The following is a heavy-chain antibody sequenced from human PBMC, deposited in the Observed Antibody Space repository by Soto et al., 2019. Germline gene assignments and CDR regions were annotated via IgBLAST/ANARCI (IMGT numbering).Heavy chain of an antibody. Sequence: QVQLQESGPGLVKPSGTLSLTCAVSGGSISSSNWWSWVRQPPGKGLEWIGEIYNSGSTNYNPSLKSRVTISVDKSKNQFSMKMSSVTAADTAVYYCARLSGISRSRGWDVFDYWGQGTLVTVSS. J-gene: IGHJ4*02. V-gene: IGHV4-4*02. D-gene: IGHD1-20*01. CDR1: GGSISSSNW. CDR3: ARLSGISRSRGWDVFDY. CDR2: IYNSGST.